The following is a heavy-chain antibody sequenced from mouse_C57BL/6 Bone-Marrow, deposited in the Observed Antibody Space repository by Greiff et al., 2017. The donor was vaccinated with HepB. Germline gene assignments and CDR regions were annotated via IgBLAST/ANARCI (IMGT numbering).Heavy chain of an antibody. V-gene: IGHV5-4*01. J-gene: IGHJ4*01. CDR3: ARGLLRYY. Sequence: EVQLVESGGGLVKPGGSLKLSCAASGFTFSSYAMSWVRQTPEKRLEWVATISDGGSYTYYPDNVKGRFTISRDNAKNNLYPQMSHLKSEDTAMYYCARGLLRYYWGQGTSVTVSS. CDR2: ISDGGSYT. D-gene: IGHD1-1*01. CDR1: GFTFSSYA.